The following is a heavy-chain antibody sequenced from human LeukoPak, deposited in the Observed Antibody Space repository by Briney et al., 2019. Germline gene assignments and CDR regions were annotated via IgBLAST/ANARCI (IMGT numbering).Heavy chain of an antibody. J-gene: IGHJ4*02. CDR3: ARAQSGYDFYFDF. V-gene: IGHV4-4*07. Sequence: SETLSLTCTVSGGSISSYYWSWIRQSAGKGLEWIGRIYSSGSTNYNPSLKSRITMSVDTSKNQFSLKLSSVTAADAAVYFCARAQSGYDFYFDFWGQGTLVTVSS. CDR2: IYSSGST. CDR1: GGSISSYY. D-gene: IGHD5-12*01.